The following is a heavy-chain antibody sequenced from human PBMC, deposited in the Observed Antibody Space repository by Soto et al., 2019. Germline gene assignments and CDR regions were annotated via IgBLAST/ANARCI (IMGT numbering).Heavy chain of an antibody. Sequence: GGSLRLSCAASGFTFSSYAMHWVRQAPGKGLEWVAVIWYDGSNKYYADSVKDRFTISRDNSKNTLYLQMNSLRAEDTAVYYCARDGEQLAAYYYYGMDVWGQGTTVTVSS. V-gene: IGHV3-33*08. CDR3: ARDGEQLAAYYYYGMDV. J-gene: IGHJ6*02. CDR1: GFTFSSYA. CDR2: IWYDGSNK. D-gene: IGHD6-6*01.